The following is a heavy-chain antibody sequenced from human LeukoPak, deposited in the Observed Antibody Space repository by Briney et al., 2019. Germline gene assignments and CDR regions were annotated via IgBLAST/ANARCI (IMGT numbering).Heavy chain of an antibody. CDR3: ARDLGPHSSSPNSGAFDI. D-gene: IGHD6-6*01. Sequence: PGRSLRLFCPASGFTFSDYYMSWIRQPPGNGLEWVSYITSSATTYYADSVKGGFTISRDNAKTSLYLQMKSLRAEGTAVYYCARDLGPHSSSPNSGAFDIWGQGTMVTVSS. V-gene: IGHV3-11*04. CDR2: ITSSATT. CDR1: GFTFSDYY. J-gene: IGHJ3*02.